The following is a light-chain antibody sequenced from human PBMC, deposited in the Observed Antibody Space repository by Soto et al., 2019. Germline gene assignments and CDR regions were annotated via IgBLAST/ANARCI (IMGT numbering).Light chain of an antibody. V-gene: IGKV1-12*01. Sequence: DIQMTQSPSSVSASVGDRVTITCRTSQGISSWLAWYQQKTWKAPRLLIYAASSLQSGVQSRFSGSGSGTDFTLTISRLQPEEFATYHFQPANSCPLISGEGTKVEIK. CDR2: AAS. CDR1: QGISSW. CDR3: QPANSCPLI. J-gene: IGKJ4*01.